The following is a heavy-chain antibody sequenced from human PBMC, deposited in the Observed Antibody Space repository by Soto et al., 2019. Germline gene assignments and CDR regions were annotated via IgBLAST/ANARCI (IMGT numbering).Heavy chain of an antibody. Sequence: GGSLRLSCAASGFTFSSYAMHWVRQAPGKGLEWVAVISYDGSNKNYADSVKGRFTISRDNSKNTLYLQMNSLRAEDTAVYYCAKGIAATYYYYYGMDVWGQGTTVTVSS. J-gene: IGHJ6*02. V-gene: IGHV3-30-3*01. CDR2: ISYDGSNK. D-gene: IGHD6-25*01. CDR1: GFTFSSYA. CDR3: AKGIAATYYYYYGMDV.